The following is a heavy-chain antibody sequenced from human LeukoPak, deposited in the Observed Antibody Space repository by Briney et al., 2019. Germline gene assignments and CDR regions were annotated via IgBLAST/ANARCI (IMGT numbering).Heavy chain of an antibody. CDR1: GFTFSSYS. CDR2: ISSSSSYI. Sequence: PGGSLRLSCAASGFTFSSYSMNWVRQAPGKGLEWVSSISSSSSYIYYADSVKGRFTISRDNAKNSLYLQMNSLRAEDTAVYYCAREGCSGCSCLEGAKGGTDYWGQGTLVTVSS. CDR3: AREGCSGCSCLEGAKGGTDY. V-gene: IGHV3-21*01. D-gene: IGHD2-15*01. J-gene: IGHJ4*02.